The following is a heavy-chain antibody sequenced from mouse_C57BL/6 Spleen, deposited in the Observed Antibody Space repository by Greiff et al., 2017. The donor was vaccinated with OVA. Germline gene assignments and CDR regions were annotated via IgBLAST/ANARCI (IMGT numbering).Heavy chain of an antibody. Sequence: DVKLVESGGGLVKPGGSLKLSCAASGFTFSSYAMSWVRQTPEKRLEWVATISDGGSYTYYPDNVKGRFTISRDNAKNNLYLQMSHLKSEDTAMYYCARENGYDGYYFDYWGQGTTLTVSS. D-gene: IGHD2-2*01. CDR2: ISDGGSYT. CDR1: GFTFSSYA. V-gene: IGHV5-4*01. CDR3: ARENGYDGYYFDY. J-gene: IGHJ2*01.